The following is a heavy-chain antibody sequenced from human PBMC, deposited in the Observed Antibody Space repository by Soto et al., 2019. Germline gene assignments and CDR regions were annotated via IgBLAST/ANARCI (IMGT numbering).Heavy chain of an antibody. J-gene: IGHJ4*02. CDR1: GGSFSGYY. CDR3: ASLEDIVVVPAAHQGPRDDY. Sequence: QVQLQQWGAGLLKPSETLSLTCAVYGGSFSGYYWSWIRQPPGKGLEWIGEINHSGSTNYNPSLKSRVTISVDTSKNQFSLKLSSVTAADTAVYYCASLEDIVVVPAAHQGPRDDYWGQGTLVTVSS. D-gene: IGHD2-2*01. CDR2: INHSGST. V-gene: IGHV4-34*01.